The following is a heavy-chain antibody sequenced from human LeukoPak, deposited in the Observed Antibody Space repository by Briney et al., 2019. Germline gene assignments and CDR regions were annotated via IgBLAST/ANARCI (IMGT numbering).Heavy chain of an antibody. V-gene: IGHV4-4*07. CDR3: ARVGLYGEYTS. D-gene: IGHD4-17*01. Sequence: SETLTLTCNVSGVSISSFHWNWIRQSAGKGLEWVARIYASGKVNSNPSLKSRVTLSVDTSTNQFALKLSFVTAADTALYYCARVGLYGEYTSWGQGTLVTVSS. CDR1: GVSISSFH. CDR2: IYASGKV. J-gene: IGHJ5*02.